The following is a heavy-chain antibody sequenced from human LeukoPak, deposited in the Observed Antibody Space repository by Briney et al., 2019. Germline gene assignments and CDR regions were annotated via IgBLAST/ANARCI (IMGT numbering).Heavy chain of an antibody. D-gene: IGHD3-10*01. CDR1: GGSISSGGYY. CDR2: IYTSGST. Sequence: SQTLSLTCTVSGGSISSGGYYWSWIRQPAGKGLEWIGRIYTSGSTNYNPSLKSRVTISVDTSKNQFSLKLSSVTAADTAVYYCARDSYYGSGRVGGQGTLVTVSS. CDR3: ARDSYYGSGRV. V-gene: IGHV4-61*02. J-gene: IGHJ4*02.